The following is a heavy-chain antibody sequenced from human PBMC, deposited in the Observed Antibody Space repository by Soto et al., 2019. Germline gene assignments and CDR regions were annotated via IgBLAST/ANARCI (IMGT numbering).Heavy chain of an antibody. V-gene: IGHV4-31*03. CDR3: ARGAEYYYDSSGYYYFGY. D-gene: IGHD3-22*01. Sequence: SETLSLTCTVSCGSISSGGYYWSWIRQHPGKGLEWIGYIYYSGNTYYNPSLKSRVTISVDTSKKQFSLKLSSVTAADTAVYYCARGAEYYYDSSGYYYFGYWGQGTLVTVS. J-gene: IGHJ4*02. CDR1: CGSISSGGYY. CDR2: IYYSGNT.